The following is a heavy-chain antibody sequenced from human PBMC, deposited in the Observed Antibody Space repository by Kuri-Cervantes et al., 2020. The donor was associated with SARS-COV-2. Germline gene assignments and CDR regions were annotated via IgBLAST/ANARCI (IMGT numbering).Heavy chain of an antibody. D-gene: IGHD6-19*01. J-gene: IGHJ6*02. Sequence: GESLKISCAASGFTFSSHWMNWVRQAPGKGLEWVANIKQDGSEKNYVDSVKGRFTISRDNAKNSLYLQMNSLRDEDTAVYYCARDERTAVAGTNYYYGMDVWGQGTTVTVSS. V-gene: IGHV3-7*01. CDR2: IKQDGSEK. CDR1: GFTFSSHW. CDR3: ARDERTAVAGTNYYYGMDV.